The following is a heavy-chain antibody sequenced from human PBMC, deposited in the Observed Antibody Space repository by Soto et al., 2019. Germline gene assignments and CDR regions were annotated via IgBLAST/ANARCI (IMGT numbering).Heavy chain of an antibody. V-gene: IGHV1-46*01. J-gene: IGHJ5*02. CDR2: INPNGGST. CDR1: GYTFTSYY. CDR3: ARDLEATSFSLFDP. D-gene: IGHD1-1*01. Sequence: ASVKVSCKASGYTFTSYYMHWVRQAPGQGLEWMGIINPNGGSTSNAQKFQGRVTMTRDTSTSTVYMELSSLRSEDTAVYYCARDLEATSFSLFDPWGQGSLVTAPQ.